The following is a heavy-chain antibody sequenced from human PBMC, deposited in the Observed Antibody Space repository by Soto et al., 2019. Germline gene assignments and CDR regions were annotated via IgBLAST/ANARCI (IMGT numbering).Heavy chain of an antibody. V-gene: IGHV1-18*01. CDR2: ISAYNGNT. CDR3: ARDLAPDSSATYGAFDI. D-gene: IGHD3-22*01. CDR1: GYTFTSYG. Sequence: ASVKVSCKASGYTFTSYGISWVRQAPGQGLEWMGWISAYNGNTNYAQRLQGRVTMTTDTSTSTAYMELRSLRSDDTAVYYCARDLAPDSSATYGAFDIRGQGTMDTGSS. J-gene: IGHJ3*02.